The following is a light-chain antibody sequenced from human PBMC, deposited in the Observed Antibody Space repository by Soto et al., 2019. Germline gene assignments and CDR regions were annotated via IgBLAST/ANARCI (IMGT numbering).Light chain of an antibody. V-gene: IGKV1-13*02. CDR3: QQFNTYPLT. J-gene: IGKJ3*01. CDR2: DAS. CDR1: QGISSA. Sequence: AIQLTQSPSSLSASVGDRVTITCRASQGISSALAWYQQKPGKAPKLLIYDASRLQSGVPSRFSGSGYGTDFTLTISSLQPEDFATYYCQQFNTYPLTFGPGTKVDIE.